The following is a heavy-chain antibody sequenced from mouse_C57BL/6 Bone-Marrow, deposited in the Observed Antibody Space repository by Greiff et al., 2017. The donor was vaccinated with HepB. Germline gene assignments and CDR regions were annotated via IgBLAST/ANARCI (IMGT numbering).Heavy chain of an antibody. CDR2: IDPENGDT. CDR1: GFNIKDDY. D-gene: IGHD2-1*01. J-gene: IGHJ2*01. CDR3: TSYGNYDY. Sequence: VQLQQSGAELVRPGASVKLSCTASGFNIKDDYMHWVKQRPEQGLEWIGWIDPENGDTEYASKFQGKATITAATSSNTAYLQLSSLTSEDTAVYYCTSYGNYDYWGQGTTLTVSS. V-gene: IGHV14-4*01.